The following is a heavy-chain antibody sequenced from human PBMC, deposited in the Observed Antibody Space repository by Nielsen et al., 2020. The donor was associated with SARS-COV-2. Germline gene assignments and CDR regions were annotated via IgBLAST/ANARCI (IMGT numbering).Heavy chain of an antibody. D-gene: IGHD3-10*01. CDR3: ATSMSFCVSGSSTTSFDY. CDR2: INAGNGNT. J-gene: IGHJ4*02. V-gene: IGHV1-3*01. Sequence: WVRQAPGQRFEWMGWINAGNGNTKYSQNFQGRVTITRDTSASTAYMYLSSLRSEDTAVYYCATSMSFCVSGSSTTSFDYWGQGTLVTVSS.